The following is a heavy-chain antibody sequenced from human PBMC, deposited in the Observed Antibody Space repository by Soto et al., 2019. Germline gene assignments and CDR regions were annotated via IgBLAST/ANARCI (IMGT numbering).Heavy chain of an antibody. CDR3: ASSGEQLATLGMAV. CDR2: ITPFNGNT. J-gene: IGHJ6*02. D-gene: IGHD6-6*01. CDR1: GYTFTYRY. V-gene: IGHV1-45*02. Sequence: QLQLVQSGAEVKKTGSSVKVSCKASGYTFTYRYLHWVRQAPGQALEWMGWITPFNGNTNYAQKFQDRVTITRDRSMSTAYMELSSLRSEDTAMYYCASSGEQLATLGMAVWGQGTTVTVSS.